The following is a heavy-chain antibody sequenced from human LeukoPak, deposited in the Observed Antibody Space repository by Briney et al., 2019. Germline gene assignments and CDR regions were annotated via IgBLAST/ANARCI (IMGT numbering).Heavy chain of an antibody. D-gene: IGHD2-2*02. CDR1: GYTFTSYG. CDR2: ISAYNGNT. Sequence: ASVKVSCKASGYTFTSYGISWVRQAPGQGLEWMGWISAYNGNTNYAQKLKGRVTMTTDPSTSTASMELRSLRSDDTAVYYCAREDIVVVPAAIEDYYYYYMGVWGKGTTVTVSS. CDR3: AREDIVVVPAAIEDYYYYYMGV. J-gene: IGHJ6*03. V-gene: IGHV1-18*01.